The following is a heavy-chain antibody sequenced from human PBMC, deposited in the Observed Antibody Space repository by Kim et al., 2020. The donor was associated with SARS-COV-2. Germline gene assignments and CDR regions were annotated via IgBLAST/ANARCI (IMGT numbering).Heavy chain of an antibody. CDR3: ARGDQDYGDYDAFDI. V-gene: IGHV3-23*01. CDR1: GFTFSSYA. D-gene: IGHD4-17*01. Sequence: GGSLRLSCAASGFTFSSYAMSWVRQAPGKGLEWVSAISGSGGSTYYADSVKGRFTISRDNSKNTLYLQMNSLRAEDTAVYYCARGDQDYGDYDAFDIWGQGTMVTVSS. CDR2: ISGSGGST. J-gene: IGHJ3*02.